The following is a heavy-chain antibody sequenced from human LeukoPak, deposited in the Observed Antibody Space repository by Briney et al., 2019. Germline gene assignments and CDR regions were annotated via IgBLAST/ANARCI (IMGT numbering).Heavy chain of an antibody. Sequence: PGGSLRLSCAASGFTFSSYGMHWVRQAPGKGLEWVAVIWYDGSNKYYADSVKGRFTISRDNSKITLYLQMNSLRAEDTAVYYCAKDLGSGYYNYFDYWGQGTLVTVSS. D-gene: IGHD3-22*01. J-gene: IGHJ4*02. CDR3: AKDLGSGYYNYFDY. CDR1: GFTFSSYG. V-gene: IGHV3-33*06. CDR2: IWYDGSNK.